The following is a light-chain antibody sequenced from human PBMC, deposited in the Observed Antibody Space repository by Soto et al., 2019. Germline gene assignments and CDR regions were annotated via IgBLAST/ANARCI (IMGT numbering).Light chain of an antibody. Sequence: IQMTQSPSTLSASVGDRVTFTCRAIQTISTWLAWYQQKPGEAPKLLRYKASTLEVGVPSRFSASGAGTEFTLTINTLQPDDFATYYCQQYNSYPWTFGQGTKV. J-gene: IGKJ1*01. CDR2: KAS. CDR1: QTISTW. CDR3: QQYNSYPWT. V-gene: IGKV1-5*03.